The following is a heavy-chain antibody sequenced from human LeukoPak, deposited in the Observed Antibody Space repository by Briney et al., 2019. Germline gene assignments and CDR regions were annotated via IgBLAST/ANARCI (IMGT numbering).Heavy chain of an antibody. CDR3: ARDSTYYFDY. V-gene: IGHV4-39*07. D-gene: IGHD5/OR15-5a*01. J-gene: IGHJ4*02. CDR1: SGSISTSNYY. CDR2: IFYSGST. Sequence: SETLSLTCTVSSGSISTSNYYWGWVRQPPGKALEWIGNIFYSGSTYYSPSLKSRVTISLDTSRNQFSLKLSSVTAADTAVYYCARDSTYYFDYWGQGTLVTVSS.